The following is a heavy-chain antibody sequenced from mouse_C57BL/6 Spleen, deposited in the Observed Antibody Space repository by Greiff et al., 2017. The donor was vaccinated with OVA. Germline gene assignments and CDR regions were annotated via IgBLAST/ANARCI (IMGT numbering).Heavy chain of an antibody. CDR1: GYTFTSYW. J-gene: IGHJ3*01. Sequence: VQLVESGAELVKPGASVKLSCKASGYTFTSYWMHWVKQRPGQGLEWIGMIHPNSGSTNYNEKFKSKATLTVDKSSSTAYMQLSSLTSEDSAVYYSARWGIYDGYSGFAYWGQGTLVTVSA. CDR3: ARWGIYDGYSGFAY. D-gene: IGHD2-3*01. CDR2: IHPNSGST. V-gene: IGHV1-64*01.